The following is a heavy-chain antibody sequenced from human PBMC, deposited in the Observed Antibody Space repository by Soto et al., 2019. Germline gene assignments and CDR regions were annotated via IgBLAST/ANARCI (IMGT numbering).Heavy chain of an antibody. V-gene: IGHV3-23*01. CDR1: GFIFSSYA. CDR2: ISTTGGST. J-gene: IGHJ4*02. Sequence: PGGSLRLSCAAPGFIFSSYAMSWVRQSPGKGLEWLSTISTTGGSTFYTDSVKGRFTISRDASRNTLYLQMNSLRAEDTAVYYCANSLSCERYGDSRGPYDLWGQRTHVTGSS. CDR3: ANSLSCERYGDSRGPYDL. D-gene: IGHD4-17*01.